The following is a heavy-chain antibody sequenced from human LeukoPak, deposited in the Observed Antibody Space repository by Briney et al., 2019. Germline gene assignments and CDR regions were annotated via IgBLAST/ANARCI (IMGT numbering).Heavy chain of an antibody. CDR3: AARPSSYSRSIYFQH. Sequence: GGSLRLSCAASGFTFSSYWMSWVRQAPGKGLEWVANIKQDGSEKYYVDSVKGRFTISRDNAKNSLHLQMNSLRAEDTAVYYSAARPSSYSRSIYFQHWGQGTLVTVSS. D-gene: IGHD2-15*01. CDR1: GFTFSSYW. V-gene: IGHV3-7*01. J-gene: IGHJ1*01. CDR2: IKQDGSEK.